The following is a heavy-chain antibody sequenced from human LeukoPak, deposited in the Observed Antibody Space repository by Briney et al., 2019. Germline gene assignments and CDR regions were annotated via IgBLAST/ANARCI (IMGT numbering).Heavy chain of an antibody. CDR3: ARDDGDYWYFDL. Sequence: ASVKVSCKASGGTFSSYAFSWVRQAPGQGLEWVGRIIPILGRASYAQKFQGRVTITADKSTSTAYMELSSLRSEDMAVYYCARDDGDYWYFDLWGRGTLVTVSS. V-gene: IGHV1-69*04. CDR2: IIPILGRA. D-gene: IGHD4-17*01. J-gene: IGHJ2*01. CDR1: GGTFSSYA.